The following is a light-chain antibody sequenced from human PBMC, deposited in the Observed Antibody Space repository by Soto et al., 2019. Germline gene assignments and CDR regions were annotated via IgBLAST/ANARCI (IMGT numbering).Light chain of an antibody. CDR3: QHYNSYSEA. CDR2: KAS. J-gene: IGKJ1*01. Sequence: DIQMTQSPSTLSGSVGDRDTVTCRVSQTISSWLSWYQQKPGKAPKLLIYKASTLKSGVPSRFSGRGSGTEFTLTSSSLQPDDFATYYCQHYNSYSEAFGQGTKVDIK. V-gene: IGKV1-5*03. CDR1: QTISSW.